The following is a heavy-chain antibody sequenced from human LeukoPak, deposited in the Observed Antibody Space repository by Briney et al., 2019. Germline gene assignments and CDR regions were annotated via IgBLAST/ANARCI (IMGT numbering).Heavy chain of an antibody. D-gene: IGHD2-15*01. V-gene: IGHV3-23*01. CDR3: AKVSGIVVVVAATPFIDY. CDR2: ISGSGGST. J-gene: IGHJ4*02. CDR1: GFTFSSYG. Sequence: PGGSLRLSCAASGFTFSSYGMSWVRQAPGKGLEWVSAISGSGGSTYYADSVKGRFTISRDNSKNTLYLQMNSLRAEDTAVYYCAKVSGIVVVVAATPFIDYWGQGTLVTVSS.